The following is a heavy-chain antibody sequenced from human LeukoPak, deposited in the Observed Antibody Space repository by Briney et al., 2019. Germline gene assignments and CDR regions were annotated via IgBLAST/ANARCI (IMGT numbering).Heavy chain of an antibody. J-gene: IGHJ4*02. CDR1: GFTFGDYA. D-gene: IGHD5-12*01. CDR2: IRSKAYGGTT. V-gene: IGHV3-49*03. Sequence: GGSLRLSCTASGFTFGDYAMSWFRQAPGKGLEWVGFIRSKAYGGTTEYAASVKGRFTISRDDSKSIAYLQMNSLKTEDTAVYYCTTIVGSTLMATYYFDYWGQGTLVTVSS. CDR3: TTIVGSTLMATYYFDY.